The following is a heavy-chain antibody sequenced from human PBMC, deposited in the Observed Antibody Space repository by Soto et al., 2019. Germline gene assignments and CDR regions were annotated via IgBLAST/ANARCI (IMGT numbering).Heavy chain of an antibody. CDR3: ASPNESNYGDYYYYGMDV. D-gene: IGHD4-17*01. V-gene: IGHV3-30-3*01. CDR2: ISYDGSNK. Sequence: QVQLVESGGGVVQPGRSLRLSCAASGFTFSSYAMHWVRQAPGKGLEWVAVISYDGSNKYYADSVKGRFTISRDNSKNPLYLQMNSLRAEDTAVYYCASPNESNYGDYYYYGMDVWGQGTTVTVSS. CDR1: GFTFSSYA. J-gene: IGHJ6*02.